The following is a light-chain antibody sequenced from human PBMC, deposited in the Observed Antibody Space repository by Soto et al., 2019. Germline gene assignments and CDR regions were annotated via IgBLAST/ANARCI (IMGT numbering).Light chain of an antibody. J-gene: IGKJ4*01. V-gene: IGKV1-33*01. CDR3: QQYDNLPLT. Sequence: DIQMTQSPSSLSASVGDRVTITCQASQAISNYLNWYQPKPGKAPKLLIYDASNLETGVPSRFSGSGSGTDFTVTISGLQPEDIATYYCQQYDNLPLTFGGGTKVEIK. CDR1: QAISNY. CDR2: DAS.